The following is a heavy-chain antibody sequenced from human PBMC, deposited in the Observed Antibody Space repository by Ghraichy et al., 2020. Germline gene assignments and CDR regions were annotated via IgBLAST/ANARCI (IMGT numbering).Heavy chain of an antibody. J-gene: IGHJ6*02. V-gene: IGHV4-59*01. CDR1: GGSISSYY. Sequence: SETLSLTCTVSGGSISSYYWSWIRQPPGKGLEWIGYIYYSGSTNYNPSLKSRVTISVDTSKNQFSLKLSSVTAADTAVYYCAICKGYYGMDVWGQGTTVTVSS. CDR3: AICKGYYGMDV. CDR2: IYYSGST. D-gene: IGHD2/OR15-2a*01.